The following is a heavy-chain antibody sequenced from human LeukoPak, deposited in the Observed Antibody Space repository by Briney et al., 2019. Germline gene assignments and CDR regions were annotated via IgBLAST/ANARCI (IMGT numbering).Heavy chain of an antibody. V-gene: IGHV4-59*01. CDR1: GGSISSYY. Sequence: ASETLSLTCTVSGGSISSYYWSWIRQPPGKGLEWIGYIYYSGSTNYNPSLKSRVTISVDTSKNQFSLKLSSVTAADTAVYYCARRYCSSTSCYFHFDYWGQGTLVTVSS. D-gene: IGHD2-2*01. CDR3: ARRYCSSTSCYFHFDY. J-gene: IGHJ4*02. CDR2: IYYSGST.